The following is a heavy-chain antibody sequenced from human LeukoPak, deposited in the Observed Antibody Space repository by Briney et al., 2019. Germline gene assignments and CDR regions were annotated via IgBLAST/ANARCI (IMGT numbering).Heavy chain of an antibody. Sequence: GGSLRLSCAASGFTFSSYCMSWVRQAPGKGLEWVSSISSSSSYIYYADSVKGRFTISRDNAKNSLYLQMNSLRAEDTAVYYCARDHIVVVTAIPGGSMDVWGQGTTVTVSS. CDR2: ISSSSSYI. CDR3: ARDHIVVVTAIPGGSMDV. D-gene: IGHD2-21*02. V-gene: IGHV3-21*03. J-gene: IGHJ6*02. CDR1: GFTFSSYC.